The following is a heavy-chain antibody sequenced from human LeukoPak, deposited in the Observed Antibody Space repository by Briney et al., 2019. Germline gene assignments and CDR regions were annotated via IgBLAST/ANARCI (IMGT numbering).Heavy chain of an antibody. CDR3: AREAGSSSWGQVDY. D-gene: IGHD6-13*01. Sequence: SETLSLTCAVSGGSISSGGYSWSWIRQPPGKGLEWIGYIYDSGSTMYNPSLRGRVTMSVDTSKNQFSLKLSSVTAADTAMYYCAREAGSSSWGQVDYWGQGTLVTVSP. CDR1: GGSISSGGYS. V-gene: IGHV4-61*08. J-gene: IGHJ4*02. CDR2: IYDSGST.